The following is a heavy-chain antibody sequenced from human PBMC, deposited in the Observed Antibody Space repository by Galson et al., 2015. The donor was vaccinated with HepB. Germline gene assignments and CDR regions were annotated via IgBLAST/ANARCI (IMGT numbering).Heavy chain of an antibody. V-gene: IGHV3-49*03. Sequence: SLRLSCAASGFTFGDYAMSWFRQAPGKGLEWVGFIRSKAYGGTTEYAASVLGRFIITRDDSKSIGYLQMNSLKSEDTALYYCTRADTYYYDSSGYFDFWGQGTLVTVSS. CDR2: IRSKAYGGTT. CDR3: TRADTYYYDSSGYFDF. CDR1: GFTFGDYA. D-gene: IGHD3-22*01. J-gene: IGHJ4*02.